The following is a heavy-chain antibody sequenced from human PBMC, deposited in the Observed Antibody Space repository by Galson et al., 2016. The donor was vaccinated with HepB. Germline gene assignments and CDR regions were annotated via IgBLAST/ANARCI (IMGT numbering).Heavy chain of an antibody. V-gene: IGHV1-46*01. CDR2: INAGGVST. CDR1: GSTFITYY. D-gene: IGHD4-23*01. CDR3: ARALGSNSDWYFDL. J-gene: IGHJ2*01. Sequence: VKVSCKASGSTFITYYIHWVRQAPGQGLEWMGVINAGGVSTIYAQKFQGRVTLTRGTPASIVYMELMSLRSDDTAIYYCARALGSNSDWYFDLWGRGTLVSVSS.